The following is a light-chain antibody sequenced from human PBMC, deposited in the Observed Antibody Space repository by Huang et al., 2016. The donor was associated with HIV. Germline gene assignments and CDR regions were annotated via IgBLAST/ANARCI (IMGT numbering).Light chain of an antibody. Sequence: EIVLTQSPATLSLSPGERASLSCRASQTISSYLAWYQQKPGQAPRRLIYDASNRATGIPARFSGSGSGTDFTLTISSLEPEDFAVYYCQQRSNWLLTFGGGTKVEIK. CDR1: QTISSY. J-gene: IGKJ4*01. CDR2: DAS. V-gene: IGKV3-11*01. CDR3: QQRSNWLLT.